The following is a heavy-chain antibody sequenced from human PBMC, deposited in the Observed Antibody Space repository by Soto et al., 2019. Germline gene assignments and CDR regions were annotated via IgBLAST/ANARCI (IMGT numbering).Heavy chain of an antibody. Sequence: QVQLVQSGAEVKKPGASVKVSCKASGYTFTSYGISWVRQAPGQGLEWMGWISAYNGNTNYAQKLQGRVTMTTDTSTRTAYMELRSLRSDDTAVYYCARVWENVVVTAHFDYWGQGTLVTVSS. J-gene: IGHJ4*02. CDR3: ARVWENVVVTAHFDY. V-gene: IGHV1-18*01. D-gene: IGHD2-21*02. CDR2: ISAYNGNT. CDR1: GYTFTSYG.